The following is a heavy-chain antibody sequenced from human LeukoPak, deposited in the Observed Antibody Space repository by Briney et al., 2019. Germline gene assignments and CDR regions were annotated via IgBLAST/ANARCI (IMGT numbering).Heavy chain of an antibody. Sequence: PSETLSLTCTVSGGSFSSGNYYWSWIRQPPGKGLEWIVYIYYSGSTNYNPSLKSRVTISLDTSKNQFSLKLSSVTAADTAVYYCARVGYGTLASWRPTYYFDYWGQGTLVTVSS. CDR1: GGSFSSGNYY. CDR2: IYYSGST. CDR3: ARVGYGTLASWRPTYYFDY. J-gene: IGHJ4*02. D-gene: IGHD6-13*01. V-gene: IGHV4-61*01.